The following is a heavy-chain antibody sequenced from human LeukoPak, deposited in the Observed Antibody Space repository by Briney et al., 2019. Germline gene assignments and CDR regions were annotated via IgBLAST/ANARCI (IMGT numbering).Heavy chain of an antibody. D-gene: IGHD3-10*01. CDR2: TSGSGGST. CDR1: GFTFSSYG. V-gene: IGHV3-23*01. Sequence: PGGSLRLSCAASGFTFSSYGMSWVRQAPGKGLEWVSATSGSGGSTYYADSVKGRFTISRDNSKNTLYLQMNSLRAEDTAVYYCAKIEQPYGPTMVRDPAYYFDYWGQGTLVTVSS. CDR3: AKIEQPYGPTMVRDPAYYFDY. J-gene: IGHJ4*02.